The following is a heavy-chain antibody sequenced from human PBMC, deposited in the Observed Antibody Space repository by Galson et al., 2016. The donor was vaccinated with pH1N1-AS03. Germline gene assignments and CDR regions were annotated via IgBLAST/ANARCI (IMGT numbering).Heavy chain of an antibody. CDR1: GFTFNTYA. Sequence: SLRLSCAASGFTFNTYAMNWVRQAPGKGLEWVSSISADGINTYYADSLKGRFTISRDNSRSTVSLQMNSLRVEDTAVYYCAKTTGGVSKSGAFDVWGQGTMVTVSS. CDR2: ISADGINT. J-gene: IGHJ3*01. D-gene: IGHD1-1*01. CDR3: AKTTGGVSKSGAFDV. V-gene: IGHV3-23*01.